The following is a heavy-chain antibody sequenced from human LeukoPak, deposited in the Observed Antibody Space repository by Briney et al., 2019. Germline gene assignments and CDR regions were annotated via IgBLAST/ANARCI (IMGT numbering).Heavy chain of an antibody. V-gene: IGHV4-59*01. CDR3: ARVGRGDHTWGSYYYDH. CDR2: ISYSGRT. CDR1: GDSISSYH. D-gene: IGHD3-16*01. J-gene: IGHJ4*02. Sequence: SETLSLTCTVSGDSISSYHWSWVRQPPGKGLEWIGYISYSGRTNYNPSLKRRVTISVDTSKTQFSLKLSSVTAADTAVYYCARVGRGDHTWGSYYYDHWGQGTLVTVSS.